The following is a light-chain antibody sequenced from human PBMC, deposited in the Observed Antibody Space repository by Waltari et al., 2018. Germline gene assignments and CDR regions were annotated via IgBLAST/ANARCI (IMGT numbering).Light chain of an antibody. J-gene: IGKJ2*01. CDR2: GAS. CDR1: QIVTTN. V-gene: IGKV3-15*01. Sequence: EIVMTHSPATLSVSPGERATLSCRASQIVTTNLAWYQQKPGQAPRLLIYGASTRATGIPARCSGSGSGTDFTLTINSLQSEDFAVYFCQQYNDWPPRDTFGQGTKLQIK. CDR3: QQYNDWPPRDT.